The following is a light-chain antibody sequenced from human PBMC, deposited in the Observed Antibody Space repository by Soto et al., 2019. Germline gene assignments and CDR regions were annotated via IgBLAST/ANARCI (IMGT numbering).Light chain of an antibody. CDR3: AAWDDSLSGL. V-gene: IGLV1-47*01. Sequence: QSVLTQPPSASGTPGQRVTISCSGGSSNIGSNSVYWYQQLPGTAPKLLIYRNNQRPSGVPDRFSGSKSGTSASLAISGLRSEDEADYYCAAWDDSLSGLFGGGTTLTVL. CDR2: RNN. CDR1: SSNIGSNS. J-gene: IGLJ2*01.